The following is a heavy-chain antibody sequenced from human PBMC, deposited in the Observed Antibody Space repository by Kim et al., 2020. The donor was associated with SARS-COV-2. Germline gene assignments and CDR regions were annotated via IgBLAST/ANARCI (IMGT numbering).Heavy chain of an antibody. D-gene: IGHD6-13*01. CDR1: GGSISSSSYY. CDR2: IYYSGST. CDR3: AMRTRGRYSSSFGT. J-gene: IGHJ5*02. V-gene: IGHV4-39*01. Sequence: SETLSLTCTVSGGSISSSSYYWGWIRQPPGKGLEWIGSIYYSGSTYYNPSLKSRVTISVDTSKNQFSLKLSSVTAADTAVYYCAMRTRGRYSSSFGTWGQGTLVTVSS.